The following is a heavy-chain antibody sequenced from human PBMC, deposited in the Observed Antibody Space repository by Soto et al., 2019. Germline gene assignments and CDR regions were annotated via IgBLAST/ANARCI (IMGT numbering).Heavy chain of an antibody. CDR2: ITSGSGGGT. J-gene: IGHJ3*02. CDR1: GCTFSSNA. D-gene: IGHD7-27*01. CDR3: GKGTWGAFEI. V-gene: IGHV3-23*01. Sequence: EVQLLEAGGGLVQPGGSLRLSCVASGCTFSSNAMSWVRQAPGKGREWGSHITSGSGGGTYSADSVKGRFTISRDTAKNTLYMQMNSRRVEDTAVYYCGKGTWGAFEIWGHGTVVTVSS.